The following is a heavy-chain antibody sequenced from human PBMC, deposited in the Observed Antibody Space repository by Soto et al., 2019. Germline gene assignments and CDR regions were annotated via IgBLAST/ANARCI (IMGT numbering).Heavy chain of an antibody. Sequence: SETLSLTCAVYGGSFRDYYWSWVRQPPGKGLEWIGQINHSGSTNYNPSLKSRVTISVDTSKNQFSLKLSSVTAADTAVYYCARYSYGSDYYFDYWGQGTLVTVSS. D-gene: IGHD3-10*01. CDR2: INHSGST. CDR3: ARYSYGSDYYFDY. V-gene: IGHV4-34*01. J-gene: IGHJ4*02. CDR1: GGSFRDYY.